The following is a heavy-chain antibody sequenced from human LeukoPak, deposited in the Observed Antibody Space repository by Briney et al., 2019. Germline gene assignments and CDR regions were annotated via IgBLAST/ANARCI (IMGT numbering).Heavy chain of an antibody. CDR1: GCSISSYY. D-gene: IGHD1-7*01. J-gene: IGHJ3*02. Sequence: SETLSLTCTVSGCSISSYYCSWIRQPPGKGLEWMGYIYYSGSTNYNPPLKSRVTISVDESKNQLSLMLICCAAADTAVFYCGRRNYSDAFDIWGQGTMVTVSS. CDR2: IYYSGST. CDR3: GRRNYSDAFDI. V-gene: IGHV4-59*08.